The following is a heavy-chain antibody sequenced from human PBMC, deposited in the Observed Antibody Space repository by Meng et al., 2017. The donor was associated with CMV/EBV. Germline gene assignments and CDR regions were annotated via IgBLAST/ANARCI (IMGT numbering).Heavy chain of an antibody. J-gene: IGHJ4*02. CDR1: GGSFSGDY. CDR3: ARGRSY. Sequence: GSLRLSCAVYGGSFSGDYWSWISQLPGKGLEWIGEINHSGSTNYNPSLKSRVTISVDTSKNQCSLKLSSVTAADTAVYYCARGRSYWGQGTLVTVSS. CDR2: INHSGST. V-gene: IGHV4-34*01.